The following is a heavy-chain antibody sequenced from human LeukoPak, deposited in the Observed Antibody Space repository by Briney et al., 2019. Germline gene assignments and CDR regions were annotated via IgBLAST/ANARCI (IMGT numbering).Heavy chain of an antibody. V-gene: IGHV3-21*01. D-gene: IGHD3-10*01. Sequence: GGSLRLSCVASGFTFSNYGMHWVRQAPGKGLEWVSSITSRSYIYYADSVKGRFTISRDNAKNTLYLQMNSLRAEDTAVYYCARSSGSYYDWGQGTLVTVSS. J-gene: IGHJ4*02. CDR3: ARSSGSYYD. CDR2: ITSRSYI. CDR1: GFTFSNYG.